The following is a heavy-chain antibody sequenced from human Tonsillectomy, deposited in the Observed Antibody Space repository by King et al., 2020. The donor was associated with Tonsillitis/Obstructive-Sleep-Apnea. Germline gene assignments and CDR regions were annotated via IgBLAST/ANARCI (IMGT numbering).Heavy chain of an antibody. V-gene: IGHV4-4*02. CDR2: IYHSGST. CDR3: ARGPESSGRDAFDL. Sequence: VQLVESGPGLVKPSGTLSLTCGVSGGSISIDKWWSWVRQTPGKGLEWIGEIYHSGSTNYNPSLKSRVTISVDKSRSQFSLRLTSLTAADTALYYCARGPESSGRDAFDLWGRGTMVTVSS. J-gene: IGHJ3*01. D-gene: IGHD6-19*01. CDR1: GGSISIDKW.